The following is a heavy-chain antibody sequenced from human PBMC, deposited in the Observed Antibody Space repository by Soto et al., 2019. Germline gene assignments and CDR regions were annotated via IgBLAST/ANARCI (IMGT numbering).Heavy chain of an antibody. Sequence: GGSLRLSCAASGFTVSGNYITWVRQAPGKGLEWVSVIFSGDNTYYSDSVKGRFTISRDNSKNTVYLQMNRLRGDDTAVYFCATGLTLPVRPSFDTWGQGTLVTVSS. J-gene: IGHJ5*02. CDR1: GFTVSGNY. CDR3: ATGLTLPVRPSFDT. V-gene: IGHV3-53*01. D-gene: IGHD2-21*02. CDR2: IFSGDNT.